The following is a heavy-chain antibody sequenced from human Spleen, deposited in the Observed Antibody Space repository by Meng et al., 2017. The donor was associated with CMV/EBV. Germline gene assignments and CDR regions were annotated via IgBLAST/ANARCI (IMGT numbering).Heavy chain of an antibody. Sequence: GESLKISCAACRFTLSKHWMTWVRQAPGKGLEWVADINQDGSEEYYVDSVKGRFTISRDNAKNSLYLQMNSLRAEDTALYYCAKENYYEKGAFDIWGQGTMVTVSS. CDR3: AKENYYEKGAFDI. D-gene: IGHD3-22*01. CDR1: RFTLSKHW. V-gene: IGHV3-7*03. CDR2: INQDGSEE. J-gene: IGHJ3*02.